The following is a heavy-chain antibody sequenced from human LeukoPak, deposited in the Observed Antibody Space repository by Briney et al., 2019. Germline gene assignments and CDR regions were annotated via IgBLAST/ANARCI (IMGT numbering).Heavy chain of an antibody. J-gene: IGHJ4*02. D-gene: IGHD6-13*01. CDR2: ISYDGSNK. V-gene: IGHV3-30-3*01. Sequence: GGSLRLSCAASGFTFSSYAMHWVRQAPGKGLEWVAVISYDGSNKYYADSVKGRFTISRDNSKNTLYLQMNSLRAEDTAVYYCASIAAAGPFDYWGQGTQVTVSS. CDR1: GFTFSSYA. CDR3: ASIAAAGPFDY.